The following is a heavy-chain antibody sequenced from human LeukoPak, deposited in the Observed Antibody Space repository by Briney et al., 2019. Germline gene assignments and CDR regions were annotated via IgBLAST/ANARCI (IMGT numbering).Heavy chain of an antibody. D-gene: IGHD6-6*01. Sequence: SETLSLTCSVSGASVSGYYWSWVRQSPDKGLEWIGYVYHSGSSSNPSLQSRVTISQDTSRNQFSLKMTSVTAADTAVYYCAKLLGEEYWGQGTLVVVSS. CDR3: AKLLGEEY. J-gene: IGHJ4*02. CDR1: GASVSGYY. CDR2: VYHSGS. V-gene: IGHV4-59*02.